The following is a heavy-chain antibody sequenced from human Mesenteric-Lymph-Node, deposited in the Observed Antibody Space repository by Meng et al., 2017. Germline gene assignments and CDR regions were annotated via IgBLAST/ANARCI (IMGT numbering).Heavy chain of an antibody. CDR1: GGSISSGDYY. J-gene: IGHJ4*02. CDR3: ARRKVGSGWFGIDY. V-gene: IGHV4-30-4*01. CDR2: IYYNGGT. D-gene: IGHD6-19*01. Sequence: QGQLQESGPGLVKPSQTLSLTCTVSGGSISSGDYYWSWIRQPPGKGLELIGHIYYNGGTSYNPSLKSRVTISVDTSNNQFSLKLSSVTAADTAVYYCARRKVGSGWFGIDYWGQGTLVTVSS.